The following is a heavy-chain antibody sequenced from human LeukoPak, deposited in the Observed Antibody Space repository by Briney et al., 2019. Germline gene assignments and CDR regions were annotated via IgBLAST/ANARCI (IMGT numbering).Heavy chain of an antibody. CDR1: GFTLNNAW. CDR2: IRSNTDGGTT. J-gene: IGHJ4*02. Sequence: GRSLRLSCAASGFTLNNAWMSWVRQAPGKGLEWVGRIRSNTDGGTTDYAAPVKGRFTISRDDSKNTLYLRVNSLKTEDTAVYYCTTVGAYWGQGNLVTVSS. D-gene: IGHD1-26*01. CDR3: TTVGAY. V-gene: IGHV3-15*01.